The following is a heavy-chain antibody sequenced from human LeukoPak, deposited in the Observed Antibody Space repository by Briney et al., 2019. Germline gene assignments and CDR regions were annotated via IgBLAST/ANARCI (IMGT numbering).Heavy chain of an antibody. CDR1: GFTFSSYS. CDR3: ARGYVWGSYHRY. Sequence: GSLRLSCAASGFTFSSYSMNWVRQAPGKGLEWVSSISSSSSYIYYADSVKGRFTISRDNAKNSLYLQMNSLRAEDTAVYYCARGYVWGSYHRYWGQGTLVTVSS. CDR2: ISSSSSYI. J-gene: IGHJ4*02. V-gene: IGHV3-21*01. D-gene: IGHD3-16*02.